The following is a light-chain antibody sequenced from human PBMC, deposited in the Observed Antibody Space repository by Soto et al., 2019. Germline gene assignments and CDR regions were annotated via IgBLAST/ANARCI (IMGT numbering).Light chain of an antibody. CDR3: QQLTDWPPQWT. V-gene: IGKV3-11*01. CDR2: DAS. Sequence: EVVLTQSPDTLSLPPGERATLSCRASQSISSYLAWYQQKPGQAPRLLIDDASSRATGIPARFSGSGSGTDFTLTISSLEPEDVAVYYCQQLTDWPPQWTFGQGTKVDIK. J-gene: IGKJ1*01. CDR1: QSISSY.